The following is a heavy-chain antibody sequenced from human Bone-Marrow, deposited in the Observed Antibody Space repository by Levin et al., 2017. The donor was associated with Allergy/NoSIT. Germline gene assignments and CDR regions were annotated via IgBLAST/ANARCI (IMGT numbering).Heavy chain of an antibody. CDR3: SPTPNWNFDS. D-gene: IGHD1-20*01. V-gene: IGHV3-15*01. CDR2: IYTNADGGTA. Sequence: GGSLRLSCATSGFTFSNAWMSWVRQAPGKGLEWVGRIYTNADGGTADYATPVKGRFTISRDDSKNTVYLQMSSLKTEDTAVYYCSPTPNWNFDSWGRGALVTVSS. CDR1: GFTFSNAW. J-gene: IGHJ4*02.